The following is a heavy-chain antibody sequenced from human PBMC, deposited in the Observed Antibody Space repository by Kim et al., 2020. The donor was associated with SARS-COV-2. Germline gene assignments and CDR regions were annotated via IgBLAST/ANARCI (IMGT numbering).Heavy chain of an antibody. CDR1: GGSLSSSGSY. CDR3: VRHHPDQAGWLVHEGFDF. CDR2: VFYSGST. Sequence: SETLSLTCTVSGGSLSSSGSYWGWIRQPPGNGLEWIGSVFYSGSTYSNPSLQSRATISVDTSKTQFSLRLSSVTAADTAVYFCVRHHPDQAGWLVHEGFDFWGQGTLVTVSS. V-gene: IGHV4-39*01. D-gene: IGHD6-19*01. J-gene: IGHJ4*02.